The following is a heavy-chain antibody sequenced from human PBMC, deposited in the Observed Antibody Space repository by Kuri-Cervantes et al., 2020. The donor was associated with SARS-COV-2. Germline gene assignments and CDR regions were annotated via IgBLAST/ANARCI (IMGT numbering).Heavy chain of an antibody. J-gene: IGHJ6*03. CDR2: ISGSGGRT. CDR3: AKTPGDGDYVVPWAYYYYMDV. CDR1: GFTFSSYW. D-gene: IGHD4-17*01. Sequence: GESLKISCAASGFTFSSYWMHWVRQAPGKGLEWVSGISGSGGRTYYADSVKGRFTISMDNSENTLYLQMNGLRAEDTAVYYCAKTPGDGDYVVPWAYYYYMDVWGKGTTVTVSS. V-gene: IGHV3-23*01.